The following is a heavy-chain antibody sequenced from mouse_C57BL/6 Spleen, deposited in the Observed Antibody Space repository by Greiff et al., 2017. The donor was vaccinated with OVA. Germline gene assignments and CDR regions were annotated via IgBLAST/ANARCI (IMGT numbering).Heavy chain of an antibody. CDR2: ISSGGSYT. CDR1: GFTFSSYG. D-gene: IGHD2-3*01. V-gene: IGHV5-6*01. CDR3: ARPHPDGYIDY. Sequence: EVQGVESGGDLVKPGGSLKLSCAASGFTFSSYGMSWVRQTPDKRLEWVATISSGGSYTYYPDSVKGRFTISRDNAKNTLYLQMSSLKSEDTAMYYCARPHPDGYIDYWGQGTTLTVSS. J-gene: IGHJ2*01.